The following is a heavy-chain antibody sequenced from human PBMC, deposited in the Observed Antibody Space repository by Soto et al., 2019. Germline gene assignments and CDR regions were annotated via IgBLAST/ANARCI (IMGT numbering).Heavy chain of an antibody. CDR3: AREYTYGSNFFDC. Sequence: QVHLQESGPGLVNPSQTRSLTGTVSGGSITSAPYYWSWIRQHPGKGLEWIGYISHSGSTYYTPSLKSRVIISADTSKNQFSVNLTSVTAADTAVYYCAREYTYGSNFFDCWGQGALVTVSS. J-gene: IGHJ4*02. V-gene: IGHV4-31*03. CDR2: ISHSGST. D-gene: IGHD5-18*01. CDR1: GGSITSAPYY.